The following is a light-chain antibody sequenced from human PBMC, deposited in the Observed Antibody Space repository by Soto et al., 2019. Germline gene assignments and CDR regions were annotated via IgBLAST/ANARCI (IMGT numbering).Light chain of an antibody. CDR3: QQSYGTPLT. Sequence: DIQMTQSPSSLSASVGDRVTITCRASQSISSYLNWYQQKPGKAPKLLIYAASSLQSGVPSRFSGSGSGTDFPLTISSLQPEDFATYYCQQSYGTPLTFGGGTKVEIK. V-gene: IGKV1-39*01. J-gene: IGKJ4*01. CDR1: QSISSY. CDR2: AAS.